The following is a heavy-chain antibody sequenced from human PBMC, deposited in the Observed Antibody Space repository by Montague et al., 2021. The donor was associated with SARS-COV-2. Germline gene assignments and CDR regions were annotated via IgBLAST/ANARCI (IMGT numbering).Heavy chain of an antibody. D-gene: IGHD5-12*01. CDR2: IKYDESEK. CDR3: ARGGFYCFDS. CDR1: GFTFSNSW. J-gene: IGHJ4*02. Sequence: SLRPSCAASGFTFSNSWMNWVRQAPGKGLEWVANIKYDESEKSYVDSVKGRFTISRDNAKNSLYLQMNGLRVEDTAVYCCARGGFYCFDSWGQGTLVTVSS. V-gene: IGHV3-7*01.